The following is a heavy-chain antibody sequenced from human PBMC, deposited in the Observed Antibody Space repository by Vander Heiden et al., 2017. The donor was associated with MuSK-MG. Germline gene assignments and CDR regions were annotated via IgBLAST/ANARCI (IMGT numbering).Heavy chain of an antibody. CDR2: ISWNSGGM. CDR3: AKDRFGTRDAFDI. CDR1: GFTFDDYA. Sequence: EVQLVASGGGLVQPGRSLRLSCAASGFTFDDYAMHWVRQAPGKGLEWVSGISWNSGGMGYADSVKGRFTTSRDNAKNSLYLQLNSLRTEDTALYYCAKDRFGTRDAFDIWGRGTMVTVSS. D-gene: IGHD1-1*01. J-gene: IGHJ3*02. V-gene: IGHV3-9*01.